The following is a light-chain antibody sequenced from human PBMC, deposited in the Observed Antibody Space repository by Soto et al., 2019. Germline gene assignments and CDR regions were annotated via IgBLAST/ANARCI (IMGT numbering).Light chain of an antibody. V-gene: IGKV3-11*01. CDR1: QSVSTY. J-gene: IGKJ5*01. CDR2: DAF. Sequence: EIVLTQSPATLSLSPGERATLSCRASQSVSTYLAWYQQKPGQAPRLLIYDAFNRATGVPARFRGSGSGTDFTLTISGLEPEDLSVYYCQPRDKSPITFGQGTRLEIK. CDR3: QPRDKSPIT.